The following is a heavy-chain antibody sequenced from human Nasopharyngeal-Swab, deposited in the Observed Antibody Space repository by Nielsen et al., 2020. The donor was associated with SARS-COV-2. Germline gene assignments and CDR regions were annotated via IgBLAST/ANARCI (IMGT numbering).Heavy chain of an antibody. CDR1: GFRISGYY. J-gene: IGHJ6*02. D-gene: IGHD3-3*01. CDR2: ISGGGNFI. CDR3: ARDGLDYDFWSAYFMDV. Sequence: GGSLRLSCEASGFRISGYYMSWIRQAPGKGLEWVSSISGGGNFINYADSVKGRFTVSRDNAKKSLYLQMNSLRAEDTAVYYCARDGLDYDFWSAYFMDVWGQGTTVTVSS. V-gene: IGHV3-11*04.